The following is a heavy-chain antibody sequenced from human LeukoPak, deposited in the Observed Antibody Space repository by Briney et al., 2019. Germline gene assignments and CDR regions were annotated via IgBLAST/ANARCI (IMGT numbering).Heavy chain of an antibody. CDR1: GSTFSSYS. V-gene: IGHV3-21*01. CDR2: ISSSSSYI. CDR3: ARDMVGATKDGFDY. J-gene: IGHJ4*02. Sequence: GGSLRLSCAASGSTFSSYSMNWVRQAPGKGLEWVSSISSSSSYIYYADSVKGRFTISRDNAKNSLYLQMNSLRAEDTAVCYCARDMVGATKDGFDYWGQGTLVTVSS. D-gene: IGHD1-26*01.